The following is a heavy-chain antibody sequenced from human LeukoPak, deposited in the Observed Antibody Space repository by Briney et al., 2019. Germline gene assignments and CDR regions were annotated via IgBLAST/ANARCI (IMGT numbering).Heavy chain of an antibody. CDR3: ARDQRVTGRPDIDY. Sequence: GGSLRLPCAASGFTFRNHWMHWVRQTPGKGLVWVSRISSDGSSTTYADSVKGRFTISRDNAKNTLYLQMNNLRAEDTAMYYCARDQRVTGRPDIDYWGQGTLVIVSS. J-gene: IGHJ4*02. D-gene: IGHD6-6*01. CDR2: ISSDGSST. CDR1: GFTFRNHW. V-gene: IGHV3-74*03.